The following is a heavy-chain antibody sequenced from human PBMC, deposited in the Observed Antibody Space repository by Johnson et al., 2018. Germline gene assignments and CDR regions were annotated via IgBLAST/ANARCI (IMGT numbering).Heavy chain of an antibody. CDR2: MSADGGNK. V-gene: IGHV3-30*18. J-gene: IGHJ6*03. CDR1: GFTFSIYG. Sequence: QVQLVESGGGVVPPGRSLRLSCAASGFTFSIYGMHWVRQAPGKGLAWVAVMSADGGNKYYADSVKGRFTISRYNSKNTLYLQMKSLRAEDTAVYYCAKELGVVAATPLHLDYDMDVWGKGTTVTVSS. D-gene: IGHD2-15*01. CDR3: AKELGVVAATPLHLDYDMDV.